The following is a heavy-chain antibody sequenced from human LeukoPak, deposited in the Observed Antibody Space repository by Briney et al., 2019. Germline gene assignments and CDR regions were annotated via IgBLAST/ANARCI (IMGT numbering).Heavy chain of an antibody. CDR2: IKSKTDGGTT. CDR1: GFTFSNAW. CDR3: TTAINYYGSGSYYLVDY. D-gene: IGHD3-10*01. V-gene: IGHV3-15*01. Sequence: GGSLRLSCAASGFTFSNAWMSWVRQAPGKGLEWVGRIKSKTDGGTTDYAAPVKGRFTISRDDSKNTLYLQMNSLKTEDTAVYYCTTAINYYGSGSYYLVDYWGQGTLVTVSS. J-gene: IGHJ4*02.